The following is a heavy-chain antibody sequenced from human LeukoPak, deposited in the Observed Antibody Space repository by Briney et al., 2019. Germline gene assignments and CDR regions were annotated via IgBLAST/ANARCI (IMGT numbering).Heavy chain of an antibody. CDR1: GFTFTNFW. J-gene: IGHJ4*02. CDR3: AGRDSARNPWAY. D-gene: IGHD4-11*01. CDR2: KRPDGSEQ. V-gene: IGHV3-7*01. Sequence: GGSLRLSCAASGFTFTNFWMNWIRRAPGRGLEWVANKRPDGSEQFYVDSVKGRFTISRDNAKNSVYLQMNSLRADDTAVYYCAGRDSARNPWAYWGQGTLVAVST.